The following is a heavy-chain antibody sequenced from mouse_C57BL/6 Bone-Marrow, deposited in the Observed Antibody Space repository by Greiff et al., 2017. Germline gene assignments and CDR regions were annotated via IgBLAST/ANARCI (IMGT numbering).Heavy chain of an antibody. Sequence: EVQLQQSGAELVRPGSSVKMSCKTSGYTFTSYGINWVKQRPGQGLEWIGYIYIGNGHPEYTEKFKGKATLTSDTSSSTAYMQLISLTSEDSAIYFCARKGSYWYYGSSFARDYWGQGTSVPVSS. CDR2: IYIGNGHP. J-gene: IGHJ4*01. V-gene: IGHV1-58*01. CDR3: ARKGSYWYYGSSFARDY. CDR1: GYTFTSYG. D-gene: IGHD1-1*01.